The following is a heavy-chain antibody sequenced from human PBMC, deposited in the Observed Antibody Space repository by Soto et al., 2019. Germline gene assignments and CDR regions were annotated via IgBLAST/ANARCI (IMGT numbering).Heavy chain of an antibody. V-gene: IGHV4-34*01. CDR2: INHSGST. CDR1: GGSFSGYY. Sequence: SETLSLTCAVYGGSFSGYYWSWIRQPPGKGLEWIGEINHSGSTNYNPSLKSRVTISADTSKNQFSLKLSSVTAADTAVYYCARRNGGRGYSYGYYYYYYMDVWGKGTTVTVSS. CDR3: ARRNGGRGYSYGYYYYYYMDV. J-gene: IGHJ6*03. D-gene: IGHD5-18*01.